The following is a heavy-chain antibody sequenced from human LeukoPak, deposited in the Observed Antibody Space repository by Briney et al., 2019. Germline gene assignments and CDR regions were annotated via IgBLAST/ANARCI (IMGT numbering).Heavy chain of an antibody. Sequence: SVKVSCKASGYTFTSYGIGWVRKAPGQGLEWVGWISAYNGNTNSAQKLQGRVTMTTDTSTSTAYMELRSLRSDDTAVYYCARTQRLDYYYYGMDVWGQGTTVTVSS. D-gene: IGHD3-9*01. CDR3: ARTQRLDYYYYGMDV. V-gene: IGHV1-18*01. J-gene: IGHJ6*02. CDR2: ISAYNGNT. CDR1: GYTFTSYG.